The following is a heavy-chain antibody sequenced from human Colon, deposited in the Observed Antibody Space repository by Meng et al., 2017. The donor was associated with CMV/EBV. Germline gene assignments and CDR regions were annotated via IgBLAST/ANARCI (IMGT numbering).Heavy chain of an antibody. CDR3: AQEVGATVY. CDR2: IIPIFGKP. V-gene: IGHV1-69*15. J-gene: IGHJ4*02. CDR1: GGTFTTHS. Sequence: EVSCKASGGTFTTHSFSWVRQAPGQGLEWMGKIIPIFGKPNYAQIFQARVTMTADESSSTVYLELSSLRSDDTAIYYCAQEVGATVYWGQGTLVTVSS. D-gene: IGHD1-26*01.